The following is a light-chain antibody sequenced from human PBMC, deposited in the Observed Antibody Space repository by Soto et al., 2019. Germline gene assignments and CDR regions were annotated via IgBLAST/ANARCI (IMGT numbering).Light chain of an antibody. CDR3: QQYNSYWT. CDR2: KAS. CDR1: QSISSG. J-gene: IGKJ1*01. Sequence: DIQMTQSPSTLSASVGDRVTITCRASQSISSGLAWYQQKPGKAPKLLIYKASSLESGVPSRFSGSGSGTEFTRTISSLQPDDFATYYCQQYNSYWTFGQGTKVEIK. V-gene: IGKV1-5*03.